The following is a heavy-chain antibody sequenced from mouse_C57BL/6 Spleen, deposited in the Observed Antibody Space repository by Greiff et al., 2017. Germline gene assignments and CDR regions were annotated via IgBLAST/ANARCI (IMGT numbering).Heavy chain of an antibody. V-gene: IGHV1-80*01. D-gene: IGHD4-1*02. CDR1: GYAFSSYW. CDR3: AINWGDAMDY. CDR2: IYPGDGDT. J-gene: IGHJ4*01. Sequence: QVQLKESGAELVKPGASVKISCKASGYAFSSYWMNWVKQRPGKGLEWIGQIYPGDGDTNYNGKFKGKATLTADKSSRTAYMQLSSLTSEDSAVYFCAINWGDAMDYWGQGTSVTVSS.